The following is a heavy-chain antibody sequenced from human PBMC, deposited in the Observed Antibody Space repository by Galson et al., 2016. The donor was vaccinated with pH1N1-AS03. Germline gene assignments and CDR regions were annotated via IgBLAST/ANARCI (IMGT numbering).Heavy chain of an antibody. V-gene: IGHV5-51*01. Sequence: QSGAEVKKPGESLKISCKTSGYIFTSYWVAWVRHMPGKGLEWMGIIYPGDSDTRYSPSFQGQVTISADRSINTTYLQWSSLMASDTAIYHCARQVRDGYNDYFDYWGQGILVTVSS. CDR2: IYPGDSDT. J-gene: IGHJ4*02. D-gene: IGHD5-24*01. CDR1: GYIFTSYW. CDR3: ARQVRDGYNDYFDY.